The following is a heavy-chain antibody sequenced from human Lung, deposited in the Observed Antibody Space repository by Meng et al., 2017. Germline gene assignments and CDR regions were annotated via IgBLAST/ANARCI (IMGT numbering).Heavy chain of an antibody. V-gene: IGHV1-18*01. J-gene: IGHJ4*02. D-gene: IGHD3-10*01. CDR1: GYTSASYG. Sequence: QAQLLQSGAEVKKPGASVWNSCKASGYTSASYGISWFRQAPGQGLEWMGWFVSNADTYPAQKFQGRVTMTRDTHTSTDFMELRSLRFDDTAVYYCARGTPGRSYSDYWGQGTLVTGAS. CDR2: FVSNADT. CDR3: ARGTPGRSYSDY.